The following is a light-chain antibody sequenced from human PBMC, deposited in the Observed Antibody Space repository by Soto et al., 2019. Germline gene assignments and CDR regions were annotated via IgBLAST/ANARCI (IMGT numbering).Light chain of an antibody. V-gene: IGKV3-15*01. CDR1: QSISNN. J-gene: IGKJ1*01. Sequence: ILMTQSPATLSVSPGERATLSCRASQSISNNLAWYQQKPGQAPRLLIYDASTRATGIPAMLSGRGSGTEFTLTTSGLHSEDFAVYYCQQYNNWPPWTFGEGTKVEIK. CDR3: QQYNNWPPWT. CDR2: DAS.